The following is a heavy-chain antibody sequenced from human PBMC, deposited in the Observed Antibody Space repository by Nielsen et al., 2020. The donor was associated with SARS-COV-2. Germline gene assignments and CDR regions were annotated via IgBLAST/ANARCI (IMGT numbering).Heavy chain of an antibody. CDR2: IYSGGST. CDR3: ARVGQHSGSYYPYYYGMDV. Sequence: WLRQPPGKGLEWVSVIYSGGSTYYADSVKGRFTISRDNSKNTLYLQMNSLRAEDTAVYYCARVGQHSGSYYPYYYGMDVWGQGTTVTVSS. J-gene: IGHJ6*02. D-gene: IGHD1-26*01. V-gene: IGHV3-66*01.